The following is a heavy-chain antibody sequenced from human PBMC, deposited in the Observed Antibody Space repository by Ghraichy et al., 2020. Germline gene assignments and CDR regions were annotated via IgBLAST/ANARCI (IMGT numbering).Heavy chain of an antibody. D-gene: IGHD3-22*01. J-gene: IGHJ1*01. Sequence: GGSLRLSCSASGFTLSSYAMHWVRQAPGKGLEYVSAISSNGGSTYYADSVKGRFTISRDNSKNTLYLQMSSLRAEDTAVYYCVKTGGMALNDDSRAKDRDIQYCGQGTMVTVSS. CDR1: GFTLSSYA. CDR3: VKTGGMALNDDSRAKDRDIQY. V-gene: IGHV3-64D*06. CDR2: ISSNGGST.